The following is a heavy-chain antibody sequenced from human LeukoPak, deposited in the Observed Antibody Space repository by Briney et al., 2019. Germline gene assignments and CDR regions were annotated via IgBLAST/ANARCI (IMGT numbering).Heavy chain of an antibody. CDR2: IYVGGST. Sequence: SETLSLTCTVSGGSISSYYWNWIRQPAGKGLEWIGRIYVGGSTNYSPSLRGRLTMSVDTPKNQLSLKLRSVTAADTAVYYCYGYRGYSLDHTYALDVWGQGNTVTVSS. J-gene: IGHJ6*02. CDR3: YGYRGYSLDHTYALDV. D-gene: IGHD5-12*01. CDR1: GGSISSYY. V-gene: IGHV4-4*07.